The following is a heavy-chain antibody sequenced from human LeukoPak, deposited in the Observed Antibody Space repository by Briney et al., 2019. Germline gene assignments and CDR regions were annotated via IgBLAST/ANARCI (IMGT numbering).Heavy chain of an antibody. CDR3: ARDAKPNVHDVFDV. V-gene: IGHV4-4*07. D-gene: IGHD3-3*01. CDR1: GASISSYY. J-gene: IGHJ3*01. CDR2: ICISGST. Sequence: SETPSLTCTVSGASISSYYWSWIRQSAGKRLEWIARICISGSTDYNPSLKSRVTMSVDTSKNQLSLKLNSITAADTAVYYCARDAKPNVHDVFDVWGQGTMVTVSS.